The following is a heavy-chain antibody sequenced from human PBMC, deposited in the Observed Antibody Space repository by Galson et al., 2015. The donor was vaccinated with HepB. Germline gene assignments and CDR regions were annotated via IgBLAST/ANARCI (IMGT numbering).Heavy chain of an antibody. D-gene: IGHD6-19*01. V-gene: IGHV3-23*01. CDR3: ARPRDVGSGWTRVEWFFDL. Sequence: SLRLSCAASGFNFRRFAMAWVQQAPGRGLQWVSGISGSGLFKNSADSVTGRFAISRDNSKNTLYLQKNGLGAGDTALYFCARPRDVGSGWTRVEWFFDLWGRGTLVTVSS. CDR1: GFNFRRFA. CDR2: ISGSGLFK. J-gene: IGHJ2*01.